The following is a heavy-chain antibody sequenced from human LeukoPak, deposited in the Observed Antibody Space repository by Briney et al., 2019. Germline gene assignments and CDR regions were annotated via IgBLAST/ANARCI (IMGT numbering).Heavy chain of an antibody. CDR2: INHSGST. Sequence: SETLSLTCAVYGGSFSGYYWSWIRQPPGKGLEWIGEINHSGSTNYNPSLKSRVTISVDTSKNQFSLKLSSVTAADTAVYYCARAQQQLVHFDYWGQGTLVTVSS. CDR1: GGSFSGYY. D-gene: IGHD6-13*01. J-gene: IGHJ4*02. CDR3: ARAQQQLVHFDY. V-gene: IGHV4-34*01.